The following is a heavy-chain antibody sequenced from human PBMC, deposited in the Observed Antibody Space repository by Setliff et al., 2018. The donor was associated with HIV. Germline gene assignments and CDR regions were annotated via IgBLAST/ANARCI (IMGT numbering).Heavy chain of an antibody. CDR2: IIPIFNTA. CDR3: ARDQATGYEKVWFSWIDP. CDR1: GGTFSLYA. V-gene: IGHV1-69*13. Sequence: SVKVSCKASGGTFSLYAINWVRQAPGQGLEWMGGIIPIFNTANYAQKFQGRVTITADGSTSTAYMDLSSLRFEDTATYYCARDQATGYEKVWFSWIDPWGQGTLVTVSS. D-gene: IGHD5-12*01. J-gene: IGHJ5*02.